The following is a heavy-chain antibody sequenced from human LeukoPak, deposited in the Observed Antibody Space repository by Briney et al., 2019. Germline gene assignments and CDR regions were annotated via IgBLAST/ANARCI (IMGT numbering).Heavy chain of an antibody. J-gene: IGHJ4*02. Sequence: GGSLRLSCAASGFTFNNYVMSWVRQAPGKGLEWVSSVSGTGDSTYYADSVKGRFTISRDNFKNRLYLQMNSLRDDDTAVYYCAKASREYSSTWYYWGQGTLVTVSS. CDR2: VSGTGDST. CDR1: GFTFNNYV. V-gene: IGHV3-23*01. CDR3: AKASREYSSTWYY. D-gene: IGHD6-13*01.